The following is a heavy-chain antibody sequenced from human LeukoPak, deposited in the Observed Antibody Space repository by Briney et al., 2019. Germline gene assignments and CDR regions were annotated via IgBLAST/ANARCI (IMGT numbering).Heavy chain of an antibody. D-gene: IGHD3-10*01. Sequence: SETLSLTCAVYGGSFSGYYWGWIRQPPGKGLEWIGEINHSGSTNYNPSLKSRVTISVDTSKSQFSLKLSSVTAADTAVYYCARAGSIYGSGSYHLDYWGQGTLVTVSS. J-gene: IGHJ4*02. CDR1: GGSFSGYY. CDR3: ARAGSIYGSGSYHLDY. CDR2: INHSGST. V-gene: IGHV4-34*01.